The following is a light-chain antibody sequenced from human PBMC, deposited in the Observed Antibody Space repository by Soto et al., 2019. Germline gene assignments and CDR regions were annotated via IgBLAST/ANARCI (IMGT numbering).Light chain of an antibody. J-gene: IGLJ3*02. Sequence: QSVLTQPASVSGSPGQSITISCTGTSSDIGRYSFVSWYQQHPGRAPQLIIFDVVYRPSGVSDRFSGSKSGNTASLTISGLQAEDEADYYCSSYTGSSTSFGGGTKLTV. CDR2: DVV. V-gene: IGLV2-14*03. CDR1: SSDIGRYSF. CDR3: SSYTGSSTS.